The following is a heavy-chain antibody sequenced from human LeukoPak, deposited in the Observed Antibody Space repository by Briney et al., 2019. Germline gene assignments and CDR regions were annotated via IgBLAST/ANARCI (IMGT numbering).Heavy chain of an antibody. J-gene: IGHJ4*02. CDR3: ARDSSPYYDSSGYYPY. CDR1: GFIFSSYA. D-gene: IGHD3-22*01. Sequence: GGSLRLSCAASGFIFSSYAMHWVRQAPGKGLEWVAVISYDGSNKYCADSVKGRFTISRDNSKNTLYLQMNSLRAEDTAVYYCARDSSPYYDSSGYYPYWGQGTLVTVSS. V-gene: IGHV3-30*01. CDR2: ISYDGSNK.